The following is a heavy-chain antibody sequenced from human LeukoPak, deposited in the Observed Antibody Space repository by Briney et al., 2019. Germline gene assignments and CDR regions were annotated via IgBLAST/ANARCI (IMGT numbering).Heavy chain of an antibody. J-gene: IGHJ4*02. D-gene: IGHD2-15*01. Sequence: GGSLRLSCAASGFTFSSYAMHWVRQAPGKGLEWVAVISYDGSNKYYADSVKGRFTISRDNSKNTLYLQMNSLRAEDTAVYYCARDGLVVAATPLDYWGQGTLVTVSS. CDR3: ARDGLVVAATPLDY. CDR1: GFTFSSYA. CDR2: ISYDGSNK. V-gene: IGHV3-30-3*01.